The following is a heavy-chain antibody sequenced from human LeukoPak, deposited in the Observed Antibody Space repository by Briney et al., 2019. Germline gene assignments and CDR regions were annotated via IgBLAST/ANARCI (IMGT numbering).Heavy chain of an antibody. V-gene: IGHV3-33*01. CDR3: AREGGECGGDCYSLSLYYYYGMDV. J-gene: IGHJ6*02. CDR1: GFTFSSYG. D-gene: IGHD2-21*02. CDR2: IWYDGSNK. Sequence: PGRSLRLSCAASGFTFSSYGMHWVRQAPGKGLEWVAVIWYDGSNKYYADSVKGRFTISRDNSKNTLYLQMNSLRAEDTAVYYCAREGGECGGDCYSLSLYYYYGMDVWGQGTTVTVSS.